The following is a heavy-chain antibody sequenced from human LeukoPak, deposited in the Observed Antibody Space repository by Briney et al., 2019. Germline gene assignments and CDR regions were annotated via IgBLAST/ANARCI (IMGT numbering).Heavy chain of an antibody. CDR1: GFTFSSYA. Sequence: GGSLRLSCAASGFTFSSYAMSWVRQAPGKGLEWVSYISGSTTDIYYADSVKGRFTISRDNAKRSVYLQMNSLGVEDTAVYYCAKGIDIVVVVAARGDAFDIWGQGTMVTVSS. J-gene: IGHJ3*02. CDR3: AKGIDIVVVVAARGDAFDI. D-gene: IGHD2-15*01. V-gene: IGHV3-21*04. CDR2: ISGSTTDI.